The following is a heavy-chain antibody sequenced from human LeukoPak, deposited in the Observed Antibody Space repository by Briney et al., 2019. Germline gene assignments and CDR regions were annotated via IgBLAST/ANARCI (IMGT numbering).Heavy chain of an antibody. Sequence: ASVKVSCKASGYTFTGYYMHWVRQAPGQGLEWMGWINPNSGGTNYAQKFQGRVTMTRDTSISTAYMELSRLRSDDTAVYYCASELGYCGGGSCYSDPTEYFQHWGQGTLVTVSS. J-gene: IGHJ1*01. CDR3: ASELGYCGGGSCYSDPTEYFQH. CDR1: GYTFTGYY. CDR2: INPNSGGT. D-gene: IGHD2-15*01. V-gene: IGHV1-2*02.